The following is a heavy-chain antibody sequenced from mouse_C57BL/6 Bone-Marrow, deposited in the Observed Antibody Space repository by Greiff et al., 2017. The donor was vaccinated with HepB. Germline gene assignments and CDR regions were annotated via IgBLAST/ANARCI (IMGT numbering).Heavy chain of an antibody. CDR1: DSEVFPIAY. Sequence: VQLQQSGSELRSPGSSVKLSCKDFDSEVFPIAYMSWVRQKPGHGFEWIGGILPSIGRTIYGEKFEDKATLDADTLSNTAYLELNSLTSEDSAIYYCARSYYYGSSYDWYFDVWGTGTTVTVSS. J-gene: IGHJ1*03. CDR2: ILPSIGRT. CDR3: ARSYYYGSSYDWYFDV. D-gene: IGHD1-1*01. V-gene: IGHV15-2*01.